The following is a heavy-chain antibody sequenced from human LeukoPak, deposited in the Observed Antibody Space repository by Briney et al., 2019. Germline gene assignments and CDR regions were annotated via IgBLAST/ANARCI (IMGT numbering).Heavy chain of an antibody. CDR1: GITLSNYG. CDR2: LGGSGGGT. J-gene: IGHJ4*02. CDR3: AIRGVVIRVILVGFHKEASYFDS. D-gene: IGHD3-10*01. Sequence: GGSLRLSCAVSGITLSNYGMSWVRQAPGKGLEWVASLGGSGGGTNYADSVKGRFTISRDNAKNTLYLQMNSLRAEDTAVYFCAIRGVVIRVILVGFHKEASYFDSWGQGALVTVSS. V-gene: IGHV3-23*01.